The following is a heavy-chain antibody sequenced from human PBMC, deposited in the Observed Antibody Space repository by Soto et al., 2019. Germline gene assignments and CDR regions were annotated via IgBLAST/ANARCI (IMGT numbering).Heavy chain of an antibody. V-gene: IGHV3-30*04. CDR3: AGERWPLRRFDY. J-gene: IGHJ4*02. CDR2: ISYDGSIQ. CDR1: QFIFSNYA. Sequence: GGSLRLSCAASQFIFSNYAMHWVRQAPGKGLEWVALISYDGSIQKYADSVKGRFTISRDSSENTPYLLMNSLRVEDTAVYYCAGERWPLRRFDYWGQGTLVTVSS.